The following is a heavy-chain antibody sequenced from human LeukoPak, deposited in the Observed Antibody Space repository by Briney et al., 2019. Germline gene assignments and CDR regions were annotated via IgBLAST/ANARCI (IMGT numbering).Heavy chain of an antibody. CDR1: GATFSSYA. V-gene: IGHV1-69*04. CDR2: IIPILGIA. J-gene: IGHJ6*02. Sequence: SVKVSCKASGATFSSYAISWVRQAPGQGLEWMGRIIPILGIANYAQKFQGRVTITADKSTSTAYMELSSLRSEDTAVYYCARTRGRIVGVAPDLYYYYGMDAWGQGTTVTVSS. CDR3: ARTRGRIVGVAPDLYYYYGMDA. D-gene: IGHD1-26*01.